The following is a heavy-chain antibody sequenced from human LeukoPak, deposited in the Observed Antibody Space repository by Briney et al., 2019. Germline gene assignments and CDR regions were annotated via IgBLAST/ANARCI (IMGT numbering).Heavy chain of an antibody. CDR1: GFTFSNYD. D-gene: IGHD4-23*01. J-gene: IGHJ3*01. CDR3: ARDRRADYGRNDDAFDV. Sequence: GGSLRLSCAASGFTFSNYDMHWVRQVTVKGLEWVSHIGTGTDTHYSDSVKGRFTISRENAQNSLYLQMNNLRAGDTAVYYCARDRRADYGRNDDAFDVWGQGTTVTVSS. CDR2: IGTGTDT. V-gene: IGHV3-13*01.